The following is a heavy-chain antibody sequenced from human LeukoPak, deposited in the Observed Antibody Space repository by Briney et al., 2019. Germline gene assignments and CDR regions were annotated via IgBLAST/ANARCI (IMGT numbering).Heavy chain of an antibody. CDR1: GGTFSSYA. D-gene: IGHD4/OR15-4a*01. V-gene: IGHV1-69*04. CDR2: IIPIFGIA. J-gene: IGHJ5*02. Sequence: SVKVSCKASGGTFSSYAISWVRQAPGQGLDWMGRIIPIFGIANYAKKFQGRVTITADKSTSTAYMELSSLRSEETAVYYCARAEYGINWFDPWGQGTLVTVSS. CDR3: ARAEYGINWFDP.